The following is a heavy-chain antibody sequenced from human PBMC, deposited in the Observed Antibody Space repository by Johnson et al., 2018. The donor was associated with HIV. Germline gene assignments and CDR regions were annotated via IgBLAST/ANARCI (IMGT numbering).Heavy chain of an antibody. D-gene: IGHD3-16*01. CDR1: GFTFSDYY. V-gene: IGHV3-30*02. CDR2: IHYDGSNK. J-gene: IGHJ3*02. Sequence: QVQLVESGGGVVQPGRSLRLSCAASGFTFSDYYMSWIRQAPGKGLEWVAFIHYDGSNKYYADSVKGRFTISRDNSKNTLYLQMNSLRAEDTAVYYCAKGGRFDAFDIWGQGTMVTVSS. CDR3: AKGGRFDAFDI.